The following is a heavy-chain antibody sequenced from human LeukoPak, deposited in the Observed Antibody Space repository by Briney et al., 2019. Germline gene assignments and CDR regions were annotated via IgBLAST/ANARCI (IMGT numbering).Heavy chain of an antibody. CDR2: IYYSGST. CDR3: ARDLLSDYGDYSDAFDI. D-gene: IGHD4-17*01. V-gene: IGHV4-59*01. J-gene: IGHJ3*02. Sequence: PSETLSLTCTVSGGSISSYYWSWLRQPPGKGLEWIGYIYYSGSTNYNPSLKRRVTISVDTSKNQFSLKLSSVTAADTAVYYCARDLLSDYGDYSDAFDIWGQGTMVTVSS. CDR1: GGSISSYY.